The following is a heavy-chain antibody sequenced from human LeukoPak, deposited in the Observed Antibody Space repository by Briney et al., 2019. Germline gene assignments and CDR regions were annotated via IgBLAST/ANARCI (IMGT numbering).Heavy chain of an antibody. CDR2: ISTSSSYI. Sequence: GGSLRLSCAGSGFTFSTYSMNWVRQAPGKGLEWVSSISTSSSYINYADSVKGRFTISRDNARNTLYLQMNSLRAEDTAVYYCAKDPRRGVGFVGATFDYWGQGTLVSVSS. D-gene: IGHD1-26*01. J-gene: IGHJ4*02. V-gene: IGHV3-21*01. CDR1: GFTFSTYS. CDR3: AKDPRRGVGFVGATFDY.